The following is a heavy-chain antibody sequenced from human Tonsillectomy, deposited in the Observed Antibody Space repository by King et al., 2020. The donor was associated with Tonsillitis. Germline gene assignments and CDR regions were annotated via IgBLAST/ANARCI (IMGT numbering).Heavy chain of an antibody. CDR3: ATTMCVAYYYYGMDV. CDR2: MRSDGSDE. Sequence: HVQLVESGGGVVQPGGSLRLSCAASGFTFSNYGMHWVRQAPGKGLEWVAFMRSDGSDEYYGDSVKGRFTISRDSPTNTLYLQMNNLRGEDTAVYYCATTMCVAYYYYGMDVWGQGTAVTVSS. V-gene: IGHV3-30*02. D-gene: IGHD3-10*02. CDR1: GFTFSNYG. J-gene: IGHJ6*02.